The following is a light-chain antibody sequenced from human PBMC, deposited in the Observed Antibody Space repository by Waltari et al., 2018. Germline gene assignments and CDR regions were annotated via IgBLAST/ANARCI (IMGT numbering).Light chain of an antibody. CDR3: QQLYSTPRT. Sequence: DIQMTQSPSSLSASVGDRVTVTCRASQDINNSLAWYQQKPGQAPKLLLDFASTLESGVPSRFSGGGSGTEYTLTISSLQPEDFAIYFCQQLYSTPRTFGQGTKVDIK. CDR1: QDINNS. CDR2: FAS. J-gene: IGKJ1*01. V-gene: IGKV1-NL1*01.